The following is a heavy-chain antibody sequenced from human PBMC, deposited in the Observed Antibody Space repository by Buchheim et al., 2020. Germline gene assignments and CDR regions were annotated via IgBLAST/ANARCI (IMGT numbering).Heavy chain of an antibody. V-gene: IGHV4-39*07. D-gene: IGHD3-22*01. Sequence: LQLHESGPGQVKSSETLSLTCTVSGGSVSSSAYHWAWIRQPPGKGLEWLASLFFDGGTYSNLSLRSRLTISINTAQNQFSLKLTSVTAADTAMYFCARGADLRTGYDFVGGQFDYWGQG. CDR1: GGSVSSSAYH. CDR3: ARGADLRTGYDFVGGQFDY. CDR2: LFFDGGT. J-gene: IGHJ4*02.